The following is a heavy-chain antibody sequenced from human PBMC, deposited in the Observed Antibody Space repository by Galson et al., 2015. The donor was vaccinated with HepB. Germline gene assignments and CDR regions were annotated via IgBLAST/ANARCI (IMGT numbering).Heavy chain of an antibody. CDR1: GGAFRGFY. CDR3: ARGYYVNYDFWSGYRDNKYGMDV. Sequence: ETLSLTCAVYGGAFRGFYLEWIRQPPGKGLEWVGEINYSGSTQYNPSLKSRVTISVEPSKKQFSLKLSSVTAADTAVYYCARGYYVNYDFWSGYRDNKYGMDVWGQGTTVTVSS. J-gene: IGHJ6*02. CDR2: INYSGST. V-gene: IGHV4-34*01. D-gene: IGHD3-3*01.